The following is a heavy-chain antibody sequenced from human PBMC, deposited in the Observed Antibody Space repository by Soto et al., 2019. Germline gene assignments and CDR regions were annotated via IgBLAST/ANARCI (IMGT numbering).Heavy chain of an antibody. V-gene: IGHV3-48*02. J-gene: IGHJ4*02. D-gene: IGHD6-13*01. Sequence: ESGGGLVQPGGSLRLSCAASGFTFSSYSMNWVRQAPGKGLEWVSYISSSSSTIYYADSVKGRFTISRDNAKNSLYLQMNSLRDEDTAVYYCASALPPGYSSSWYYFDYWGQGTLVTVSS. CDR1: GFTFSSYS. CDR2: ISSSSSTI. CDR3: ASALPPGYSSSWYYFDY.